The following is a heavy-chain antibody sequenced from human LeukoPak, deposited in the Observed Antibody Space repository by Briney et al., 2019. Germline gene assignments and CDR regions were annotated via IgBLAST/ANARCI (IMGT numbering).Heavy chain of an antibody. CDR3: TKDYDFWSGYYYFDY. Sequence: PGGSLRLSCAASGFTFSSYWMSWVRQAPGKGLEWVANIKQDGSEKYYVDSVKGRSTISRDNAKNSLYLQMNSLRAEDTAVYYCTKDYDFWSGYYYFDYWGQGTLVTVSS. CDR2: IKQDGSEK. J-gene: IGHJ4*02. CDR1: GFTFSSYW. V-gene: IGHV3-7*04. D-gene: IGHD3-3*01.